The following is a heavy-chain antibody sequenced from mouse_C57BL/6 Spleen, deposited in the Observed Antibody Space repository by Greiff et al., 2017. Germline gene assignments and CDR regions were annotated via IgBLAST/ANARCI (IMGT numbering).Heavy chain of an antibody. CDR2: IDPGTGGT. V-gene: IGHV1-15*01. D-gene: IGHD2-1*01. CDR3: TRDDYGNGRYGPD. J-gene: IGHJ1*03. CDR1: GYTFTGYE. Sequence: QVQLQQSGAELVRPGASVTLSCKASGYTFTGYEMHWVKQTPVHGLEWIGAIDPGTGGTAYNQKFKGKAKLTADKSSSTAYMELRSLTSEDSAIYYCTRDDYGNGRYGPDWGKGTTVTVSA.